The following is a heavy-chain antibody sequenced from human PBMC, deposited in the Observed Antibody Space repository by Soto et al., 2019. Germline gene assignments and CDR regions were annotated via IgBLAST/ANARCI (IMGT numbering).Heavy chain of an antibody. V-gene: IGHV3-48*01. J-gene: IGHJ6*03. Sequence: GGSLRLSCAASGFTFSSYSMNWVRQAPGKGLEWVSYISSSSSTIYYADSVKGRFTISRDNAKNSLYLQMNSLRAEDTAVYYCARVGGVAVTTRRYYYYYYMDVWGKGTTVTVSS. CDR2: ISSSSSTI. CDR1: GFTFSSYS. CDR3: ARVGGVAVTTRRYYYYYYMDV. D-gene: IGHD4-17*01.